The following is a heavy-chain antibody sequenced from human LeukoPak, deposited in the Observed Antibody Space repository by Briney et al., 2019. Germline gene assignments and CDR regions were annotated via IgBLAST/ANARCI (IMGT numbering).Heavy chain of an antibody. D-gene: IGHD6-19*01. J-gene: IGHJ4*02. CDR2: ISTSSIYK. CDR3: AKERRHSGWDPLVDY. CDR1: GFTFSSYS. V-gene: IGHV3-21*01. Sequence: GGSLRLSCAASGFTFSSYSMNWVRQAPGKGLEWVASISTSSIYKYYGDPVKGRFTISRDNSKNTLYLQMNSLRAEDTAVYYCAKERRHSGWDPLVDYWGQGTLVTVSS.